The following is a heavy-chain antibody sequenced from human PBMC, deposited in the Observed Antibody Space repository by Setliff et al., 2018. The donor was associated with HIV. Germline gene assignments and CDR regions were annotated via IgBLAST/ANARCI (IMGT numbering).Heavy chain of an antibody. J-gene: IGHJ6*02. D-gene: IGHD3-22*01. Sequence: WIRQPPGKGLEWMGIIYPGDSDTRYSPSFQGQVTISADKSISTAYLQRSSLKASDTAMYYCARRGYYYDSSGYYHYYYYGMDVWGQGTTVTVSS. V-gene: IGHV5-51*01. CDR3: ARRGYYYDSSGYYHYYYYGMDV. CDR2: IYPGDSDT.